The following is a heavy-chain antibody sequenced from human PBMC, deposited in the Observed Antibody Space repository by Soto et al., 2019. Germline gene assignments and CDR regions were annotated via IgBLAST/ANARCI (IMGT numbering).Heavy chain of an antibody. CDR1: GFSLSTSGGG. CDR3: AHSRGGGNSAWFDP. J-gene: IGHJ5*02. CDR2: IYWDDDK. V-gene: IGHV2-5*02. Sequence: QITLKESGPTLVKPTQTLTLTCTFSGFSLSTSGGGVGWIRQPPGKALEWLALIYWDDDKRYSPSLTNRLTITKDTSNDQVVLTMTNMDPVDTATYYCAHSRGGGNSAWFDPWGQGTLVTVSS. D-gene: IGHD2-21*02.